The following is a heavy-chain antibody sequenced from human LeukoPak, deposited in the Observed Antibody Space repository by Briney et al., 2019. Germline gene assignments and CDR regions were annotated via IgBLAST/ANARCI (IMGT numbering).Heavy chain of an antibody. CDR1: GYSFTSYW. CDR3: ATTDCSSTSCYSDSGGYIAGMDV. V-gene: IGHV5-51*01. CDR2: IFPGDFVT. Sequence: PGESLKISCKGSGYSFTSYWIAWVRKLPGKGLEWMGIIFPGDFVTRYSPSFQGQVTISADKSISTAYLQWSSLKASDTAMYYCATTDCSSTSCYSDSGGYIAGMDVWGQGTTVTVSS. J-gene: IGHJ6*02. D-gene: IGHD2-2*01.